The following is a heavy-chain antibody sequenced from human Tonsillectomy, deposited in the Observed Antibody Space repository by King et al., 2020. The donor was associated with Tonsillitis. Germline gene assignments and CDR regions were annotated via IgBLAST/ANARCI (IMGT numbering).Heavy chain of an antibody. CDR2: IYYSGST. Sequence: QLQESGPGLVKPSQTLSLTCTVSGGSISSVGYYWNWIRQHPGKGLEWIGYIYYSGSTYYNPSLQSRVTISLDTSKNQVSLQLRSVTAADTAVYYCARDPYATYGMDVWGQGTTVTVSS. CDR3: ARDPYATYGMDV. J-gene: IGHJ6*02. V-gene: IGHV4-31*03. CDR1: GGSISSVGYY. D-gene: IGHD4-17*01.